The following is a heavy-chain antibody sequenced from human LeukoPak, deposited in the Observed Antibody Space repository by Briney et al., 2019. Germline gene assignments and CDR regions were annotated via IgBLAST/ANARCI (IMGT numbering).Heavy chain of an antibody. CDR1: GFTFGAYY. CDR2: IKQDGSEK. Sequence: GGSLRLSCAASGFTFGAYYMTWVRQAPGKGLEWVANIKQDGSEKYYVDTVKGRFTISRDNANNSLYLQMNGLRAEDTAVYYCARMSGIAVAAIWISYFDYWGQGTLVTVSS. CDR3: ARMSGIAVAAIWISYFDY. J-gene: IGHJ4*02. V-gene: IGHV3-7*03. D-gene: IGHD6-19*01.